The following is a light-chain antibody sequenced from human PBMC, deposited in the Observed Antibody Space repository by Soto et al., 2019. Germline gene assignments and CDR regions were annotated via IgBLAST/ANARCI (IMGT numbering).Light chain of an antibody. Sequence: DIQMTKSPSTLSASIGDRVTITCRASQTINNWLAWYQQKPGKAPNLLIYHASNLETGVPSRFSGSAFGTEFTLTISSLQPDDFATYCCQHYNSYPWTFGQGTKLEIK. CDR1: QTINNW. J-gene: IGKJ1*01. V-gene: IGKV1-5*01. CDR2: HAS. CDR3: QHYNSYPWT.